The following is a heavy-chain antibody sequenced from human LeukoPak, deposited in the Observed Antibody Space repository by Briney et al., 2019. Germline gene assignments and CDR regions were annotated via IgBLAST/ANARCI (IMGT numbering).Heavy chain of an antibody. J-gene: IGHJ4*02. D-gene: IGHD3-22*01. CDR1: GFTFSSYA. Sequence: PGGSLRLSCAASGFTFSSYAMHWVRQAPGKGLEWVAVISYDGSNKYYADSVKGRFTISRDNSKNTLYLQMNSLRAEDTAVYYCARDNYYDSSGYSGTRHDYWGQGTLVTVPS. CDR3: ARDNYYDSSGYSGTRHDY. CDR2: ISYDGSNK. V-gene: IGHV3-30-3*01.